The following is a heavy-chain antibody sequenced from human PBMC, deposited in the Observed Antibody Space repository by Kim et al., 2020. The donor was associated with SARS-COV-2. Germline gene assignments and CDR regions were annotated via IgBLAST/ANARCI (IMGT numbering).Heavy chain of an antibody. V-gene: IGHV7-4-1*02. Sequence: ASVEVSCKASGYTFTNYAMNWVRQAPGQGLEWMGWINTNTGNPTYAQAFTGRFVFSLDTSVSTAYLQISSLKAEDTAVYYCAREKTPLWFGELLFRSNYENWFDPWGQGTLVTVSS. J-gene: IGHJ5*02. CDR2: INTNTGNP. D-gene: IGHD3-10*01. CDR1: GYTFTNYA. CDR3: AREKTPLWFGELLFRSNYENWFDP.